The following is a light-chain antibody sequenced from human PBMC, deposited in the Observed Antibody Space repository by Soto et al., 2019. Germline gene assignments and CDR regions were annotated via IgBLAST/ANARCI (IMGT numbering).Light chain of an antibody. CDR3: MQALQTPLFT. CDR1: QSLLHSDGYNS. CDR2: LGS. Sequence: DIVMTQSPLYLPVTPGEPASISCRSSQSLLHSDGYNSLDWYLQKPGQSPQLLIYLGSNRASGVPDRFSGSGSGTDFTLKISRVEAEDVGVYYCMQALQTPLFTFGPGTKVDLK. J-gene: IGKJ3*01. V-gene: IGKV2-28*01.